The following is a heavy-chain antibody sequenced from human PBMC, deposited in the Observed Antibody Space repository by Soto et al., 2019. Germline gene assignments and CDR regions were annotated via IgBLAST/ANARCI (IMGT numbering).Heavy chain of an antibody. Sequence: QVQLVQSGAEVKKPGSSVKVSCNASGGTFSSYTISWVRQAPGQGLEWMGRIIPILGIANYAQKFQGRVTITADKSTSTAYMDLSSLRSEDTAVYYCARGVFGVVSSYYYYMDVWGKGTTVTVSS. CDR2: IIPILGIA. CDR3: ARGVFGVVSSYYYYMDV. CDR1: GGTFSSYT. J-gene: IGHJ6*03. D-gene: IGHD3-3*01. V-gene: IGHV1-69*02.